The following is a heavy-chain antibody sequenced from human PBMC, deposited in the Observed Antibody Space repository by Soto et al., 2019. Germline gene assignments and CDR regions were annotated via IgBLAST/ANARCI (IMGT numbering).Heavy chain of an antibody. CDR3: ARSRGGTGVHFDF. Sequence: SCKASGYTFTNYDINWVRQATGQGPEWMGWMNPDSGDTGYVPNFQGRVSMTRSTSISTAYMELSDLRSEDTAVYYCARSRGGTGVHFDFWGQGTQVTVS. CDR1: GYTFTNYD. CDR2: MNPDSGDT. J-gene: IGHJ4*02. V-gene: IGHV1-8*01. D-gene: IGHD7-27*01.